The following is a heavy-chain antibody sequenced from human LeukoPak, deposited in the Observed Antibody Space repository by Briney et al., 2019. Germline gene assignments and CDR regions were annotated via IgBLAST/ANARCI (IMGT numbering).Heavy chain of an antibody. CDR3: ARISFEEGY. Sequence: SETLSLTCAVYGGSFSGYHWSWIRQPPGKGLEWIGEINHSGSTNYNPSLKSRVTISVDTSKNQFSLKLSSVTAADTAVYYCARISFEEGYWGQGTLVTVSS. CDR1: GGSFSGYH. V-gene: IGHV4-34*01. CDR2: INHSGST. J-gene: IGHJ4*02. D-gene: IGHD3-10*01.